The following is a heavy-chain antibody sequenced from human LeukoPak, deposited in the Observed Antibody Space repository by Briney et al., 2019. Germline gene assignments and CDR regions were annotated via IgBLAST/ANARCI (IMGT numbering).Heavy chain of an antibody. D-gene: IGHD1-7*01. CDR2: IYSGGST. CDR3: ARETIELGYFDY. V-gene: IGHV3-66*01. J-gene: IGHJ4*02. Sequence: GGSLRLSCAASEFSVGSNYMTWVRQAPGKGLEWVSLIYSGGSTYYADSVKGRFTISRDNSKNTLYLQMNSLRAEDTAVYYCARETIELGYFDYWGQGTLVTVSS. CDR1: EFSVGSNY.